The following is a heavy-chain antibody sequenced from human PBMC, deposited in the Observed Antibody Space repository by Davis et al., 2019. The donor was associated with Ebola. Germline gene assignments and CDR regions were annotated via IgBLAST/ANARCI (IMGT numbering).Heavy chain of an antibody. CDR3: AREAYSNYYYYGMDV. CDR1: GYTFTSYG. J-gene: IGHJ6*02. D-gene: IGHD4-11*01. CDR2: ISAYNGNT. Sequence: ASVTVSCKASGYTFTSYGISWVRQAPGQGLEWMGWISAYNGNTNYAQKLQGRVTMTTDTSTSTAYMELRSLRSDDTAVYYCAREAYSNYYYYGMDVWGQGTTVTVSS. V-gene: IGHV1-18*01.